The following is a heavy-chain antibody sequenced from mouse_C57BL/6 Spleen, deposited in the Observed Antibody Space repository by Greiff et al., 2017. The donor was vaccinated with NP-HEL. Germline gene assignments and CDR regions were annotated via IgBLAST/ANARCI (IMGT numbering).Heavy chain of an antibody. Sequence: QVQLQQPGAELVMPGASVKLSCKASGYTFTNYWMHWVKQRPGQGLEWIGEIDPSDSYTNYNQKFQGTSTLTVDKSSSTAYMQLSSLTSEDSAVYYCARTYDWDFDVWGTGTTVTVSS. CDR1: GYTFTNYW. CDR2: IDPSDSYT. D-gene: IGHD6-5*01. CDR3: ARTYDWDFDV. J-gene: IGHJ1*03. V-gene: IGHV1-69*01.